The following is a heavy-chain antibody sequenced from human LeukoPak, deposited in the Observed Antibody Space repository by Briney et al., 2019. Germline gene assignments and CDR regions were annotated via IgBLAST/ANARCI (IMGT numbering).Heavy chain of an antibody. V-gene: IGHV3-7*05. D-gene: IGHD5-24*01. CDR2: IKEDGSAK. Sequence: GGSLRLSCAASGFTLSNYWMSWVRQAPGKGLEWVANIKEDGSAKYYVDSVKGRFTISRDNAKNSQYLQMNSLRAEDTAVYYCARDTGYNTFDYWGQGTLVTVS. J-gene: IGHJ4*02. CDR3: ARDTGYNTFDY. CDR1: GFTLSNYW.